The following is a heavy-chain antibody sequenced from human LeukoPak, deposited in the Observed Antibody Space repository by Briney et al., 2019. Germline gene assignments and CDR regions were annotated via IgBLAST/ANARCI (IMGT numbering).Heavy chain of an antibody. Sequence: VASVKVSCKASGYTFTGYYMHWVRQGPGQGLEWMGWINPNSGGTNYAQKFQGRVTMTRDTSISTAYMELSRLRSDDTAVYYCARARRDGYGSWFDPWGQGTLVTVSS. J-gene: IGHJ5*02. CDR2: INPNSGGT. V-gene: IGHV1-2*02. CDR1: GYTFTGYY. CDR3: ARARRDGYGSWFDP. D-gene: IGHD5-24*01.